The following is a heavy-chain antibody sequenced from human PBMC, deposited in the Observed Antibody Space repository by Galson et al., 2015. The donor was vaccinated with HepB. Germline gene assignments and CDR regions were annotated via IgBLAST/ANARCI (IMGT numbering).Heavy chain of an antibody. D-gene: IGHD6-19*01. J-gene: IGHJ4*02. Sequence: PALVKPTQTLTLTCSCSGFSLTTSGVAVGWIRQPPGKALEWLALIYWDDDKRYSPSLRSRVTINKDTSKNQVVLTMTNMDPVDTATYYCAHRRSDGWYVDFDYWGQGTLVTVSS. CDR1: GFSLTTSGVA. CDR3: AHRRSDGWYVDFDY. CDR2: IYWDDDK. V-gene: IGHV2-5*02.